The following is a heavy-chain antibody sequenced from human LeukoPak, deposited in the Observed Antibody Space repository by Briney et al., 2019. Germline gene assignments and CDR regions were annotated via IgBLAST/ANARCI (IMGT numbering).Heavy chain of an antibody. V-gene: IGHV3-23*01. CDR2: IRGSAGGT. CDR3: AKAGIGVVGYFDY. Sequence: GGSLRLSCVASGFTFSSYAMSWVRQAPGKGLEWVSAIRGSAGGTYYADSVKGRFTISRDNSKNTLYLQMNSLRDEDTALYYCAKAGIGVVGYFDYWGQGTLVTVSS. J-gene: IGHJ4*02. D-gene: IGHD6-19*01. CDR1: GFTFSSYA.